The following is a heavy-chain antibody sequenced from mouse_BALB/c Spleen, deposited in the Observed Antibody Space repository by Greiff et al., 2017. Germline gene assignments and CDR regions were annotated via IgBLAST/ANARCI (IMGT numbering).Heavy chain of an antibody. CDR2: IRSKSNNYAT. CDR1: GFTFNTYA. J-gene: IGHJ3*01. Sequence: EVKLMESGGGLVQPKGSLKLSCAASGFTFNTYAMNWVRQAPGKGLEWVARIRSKSNNYATYYADSVKDRFTISRDDSQSMLYLQMNNLKTEDTAMYYCVRREVAAWFAYWGQGTLVTVSA. D-gene: IGHD1-1*02. CDR3: VRREVAAWFAY. V-gene: IGHV10-1*02.